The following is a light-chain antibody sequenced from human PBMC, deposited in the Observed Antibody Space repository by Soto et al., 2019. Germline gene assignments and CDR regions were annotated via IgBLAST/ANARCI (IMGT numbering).Light chain of an antibody. CDR3: QQYGSART. V-gene: IGKV3-20*01. CDR2: GAS. J-gene: IGKJ1*01. CDR1: QSVSSSY. Sequence: EIVLTQSPGTLSLSPGERATLSCRASQSVSSSYLAWYQQKPGRAPRLLIYGASSRATGIPDRFSGSGSGTDFTLTISRLEPEGFAVYYCQQYGSARTFGQGTKVEIK.